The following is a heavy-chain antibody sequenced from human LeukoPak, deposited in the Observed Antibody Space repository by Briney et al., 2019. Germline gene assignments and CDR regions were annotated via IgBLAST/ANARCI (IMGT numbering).Heavy chain of an antibody. CDR1: GFTFSNAW. D-gene: IGHD2-21*02. Sequence: GGSLRLSCAASGFTFSNAWMSWVRQAPGKGLEWVANIKQDGSEKYYVDSVKGRFTISRDNAKNSLYLQMNSLRAEDTAVYYCARDLYCGGDCYSPNWFDPWGQGTLVTVSS. J-gene: IGHJ5*02. CDR2: IKQDGSEK. V-gene: IGHV3-7*01. CDR3: ARDLYCGGDCYSPNWFDP.